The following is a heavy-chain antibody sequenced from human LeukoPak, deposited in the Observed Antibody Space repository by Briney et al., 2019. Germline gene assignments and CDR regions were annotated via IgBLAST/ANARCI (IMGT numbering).Heavy chain of an antibody. CDR2: IYSGGYT. Sequence: GGSLRLSCAASGFTVSSNYMNWVRQAPGKWLEWVSVIYSGGYTNYADSVKGRFTVSRDNSKNTLYLQMNSLRAEDTAVYYCARASTLGAAGQLDYWGQGTLVTVSS. CDR3: ARASTLGAAGQLDY. J-gene: IGHJ4*02. V-gene: IGHV3-66*01. D-gene: IGHD6-13*01. CDR1: GFTVSSNY.